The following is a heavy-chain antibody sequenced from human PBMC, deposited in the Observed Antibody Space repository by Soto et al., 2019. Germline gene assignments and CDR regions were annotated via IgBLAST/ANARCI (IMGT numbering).Heavy chain of an antibody. V-gene: IGHV3-33*01. D-gene: IGHD2-15*01. CDR1: GFTFSSYG. CDR2: IWYDGSNK. CDR3: ARKGHCSGGSCYQYYYYGMDV. Sequence: QVQLVESGGGVAQPGRSLRLSCAASGFTFSSYGMHWVRQAPGKGLEWVAVIWYDGSNKYYADSVKGRFTISRDNSKNTLYLQMNSLRAEDTAVYYCARKGHCSGGSCYQYYYYGMDVWGQGTTVTVSS. J-gene: IGHJ6*02.